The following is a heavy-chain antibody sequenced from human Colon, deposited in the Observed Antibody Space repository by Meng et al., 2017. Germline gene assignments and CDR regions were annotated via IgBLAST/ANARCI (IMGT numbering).Heavy chain of an antibody. Sequence: QVNLRGPGPGLVKPSATLSLTCAVSGGSITTNSYWSWVRQSPEKGLEWIGQIDHRGDPYYNPSLKSRVTMSVDRSKSQVSLQLTSVTAADTAVYYCARHGGYYQDYWGQGTLVTVSS. CDR3: ARHGGYYQDY. CDR2: IDHRGDP. D-gene: IGHD4-23*01. J-gene: IGHJ4*02. CDR1: GGSITTNSY. V-gene: IGHV4-4*02.